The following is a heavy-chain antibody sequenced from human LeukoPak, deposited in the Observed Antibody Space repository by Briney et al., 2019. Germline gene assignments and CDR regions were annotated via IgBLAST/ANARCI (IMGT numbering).Heavy chain of an antibody. J-gene: IGHJ3*02. CDR3: ARRPSPYYYDSSGYPDAFDI. D-gene: IGHD3-22*01. CDR2: FYYSGST. V-gene: IGHV4-39*01. CDR1: GGSISSSSYY. Sequence: SETLSLTCTVSGGSISSSSYYWGWIRQPPGKGLEGFGRFYYSGSTYYNPSLKSRVTISVDTSKNQFSLTLSSETAADTPVYYCARRPSPYYYDSSGYPDAFDIWGQGTMVTVSS.